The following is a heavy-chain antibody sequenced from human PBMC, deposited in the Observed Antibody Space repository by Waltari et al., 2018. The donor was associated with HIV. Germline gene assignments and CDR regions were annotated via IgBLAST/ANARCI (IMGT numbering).Heavy chain of an antibody. V-gene: IGHV1-8*01. CDR2: MNPNSGNT. CDR1: GYNFTSYD. Sequence: QVQLVQSGAEVKKHGDSVKVSCKASGYNFTSYDINWVQQATGQGFEWMGWMNPNSGNTGYAQKFQGRVTMTRNTSISTAYMELSSLRSEDTAVYYCARGPYYYGSGSYWFDPWGQGTLVTVSS. CDR3: ARGPYYYGSGSYWFDP. D-gene: IGHD3-10*01. J-gene: IGHJ5*02.